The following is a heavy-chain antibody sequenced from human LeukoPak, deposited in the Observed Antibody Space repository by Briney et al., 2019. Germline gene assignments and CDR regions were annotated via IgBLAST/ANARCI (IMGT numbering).Heavy chain of an antibody. CDR2: IYNSGTT. CDR3: ASDGGRSNLAVL. D-gene: IGHD6-19*01. J-gene: IGHJ4*02. CDR1: GGSIGSDY. Sequence: SETLSLTCTVSGGSIGSDYWSWMRQFAGNGLEWIGRIYNSGTTHYNPSLKSRVTISVDTSKNQISLKLTSVTAADTAVYYCASDGGRSNLAVLWGQGTLVTVSS. V-gene: IGHV4-4*07.